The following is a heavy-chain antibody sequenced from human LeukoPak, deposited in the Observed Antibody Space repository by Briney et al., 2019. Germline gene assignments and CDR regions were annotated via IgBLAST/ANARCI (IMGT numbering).Heavy chain of an antibody. D-gene: IGHD6-6*01. CDR2: ISSSSSTI. CDR1: GFTFSSYS. V-gene: IGHV3-48*01. CDR3: VTWEQLVPGWADY. Sequence: PGGSLRLSCAASGFTFSSYSMNWVRQAPGKGLEWVSYISSSSSTIYYADSVKGRFTISRDNAKNSLYLQMNSLRAEDTAVYYCVTWEQLVPGWADYWGQGTLVTVSS. J-gene: IGHJ4*02.